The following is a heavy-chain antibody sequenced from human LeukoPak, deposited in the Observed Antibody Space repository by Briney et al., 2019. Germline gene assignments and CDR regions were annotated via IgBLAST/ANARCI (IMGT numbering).Heavy chain of an antibody. Sequence: GGSLRLSCAASGFTFSSYGMHWVRQAPGKGLEWVAVIWYDGSNKYYADSVKGRFTISRDNSKNTLYLQMNSLRAEDTAVYCCAKEDRPVLWFGELLQKPYFDYWGQGTLVTVSS. V-gene: IGHV3-33*06. CDR3: AKEDRPVLWFGELLQKPYFDY. CDR1: GFTFSSYG. CDR2: IWYDGSNK. D-gene: IGHD3-10*01. J-gene: IGHJ4*02.